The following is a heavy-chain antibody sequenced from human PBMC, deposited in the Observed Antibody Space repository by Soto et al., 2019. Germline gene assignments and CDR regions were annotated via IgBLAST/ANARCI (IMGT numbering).Heavy chain of an antibody. CDR1: GFTFSTYE. CDR3: AREGSYYFDC. D-gene: IGHD3-16*02. CDR2: ISSSGSGSTV. V-gene: IGHV3-48*03. J-gene: IGHJ4*02. Sequence: EVQVVESGGGLVQPGGSLRLSCTASGFTFSTYEFIWVRQAPGRGLEWVSYISSSGSGSTVYYADSVRGRFTISRDNAKNSLYLHMNSLRAEDTAVQYWAREGSYYFDCGGQGTLVTVSS.